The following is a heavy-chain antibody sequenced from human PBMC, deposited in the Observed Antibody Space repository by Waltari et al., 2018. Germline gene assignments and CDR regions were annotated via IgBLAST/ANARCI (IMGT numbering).Heavy chain of an antibody. CDR3: ARDPDYYDSSGYPS. J-gene: IGHJ5*02. Sequence: QVQLQESGPGLVKPSQTLSLTCTVYGGSISSGSSYWSWIRQPAGKGLEWIGYIYTSGSTNYNPSLKSRVTISVDTSKNQFSLKLSSVTAADTAVYYCARDPDYYDSSGYPSWGQGTLVTVSS. D-gene: IGHD3-22*01. V-gene: IGHV4-61*09. CDR1: GGSISSGSSY. CDR2: IYTSGST.